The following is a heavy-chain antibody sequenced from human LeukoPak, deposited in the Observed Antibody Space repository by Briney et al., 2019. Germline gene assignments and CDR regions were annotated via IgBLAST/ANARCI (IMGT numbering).Heavy chain of an antibody. V-gene: IGHV3-33*01. Sequence: PGRSLRLSCAASGFTFSSYGMHWVRQAPDKGLEWVAVIWYDGSNKYYADSVKGRFTISRDNSKNTLYLQMNSLRAEDTAVYYCAREEQNMPLGYWGQGTLVTVSS. CDR3: AREEQNMPLGY. J-gene: IGHJ4*02. CDR2: IWYDGSNK. CDR1: GFTFSSYG. D-gene: IGHD2/OR15-2a*01.